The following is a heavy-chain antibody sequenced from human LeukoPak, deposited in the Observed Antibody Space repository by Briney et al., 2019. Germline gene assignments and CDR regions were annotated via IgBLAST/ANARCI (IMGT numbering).Heavy chain of an antibody. V-gene: IGHV1-8*01. D-gene: IGHD3-22*01. Sequence: ASVKVSCKASGYTFTSYDINWVRQATGQGLEWMGWMNPKSGNTGYAQKFQGRVTMTRSTSVSTAYMELSRLRSDDTAVYYCARGDYYDSSGYYYGLDYWGQGTLVTVSS. CDR3: ARGDYYDSSGYYYGLDY. J-gene: IGHJ4*02. CDR1: GYTFTSYD. CDR2: MNPKSGNT.